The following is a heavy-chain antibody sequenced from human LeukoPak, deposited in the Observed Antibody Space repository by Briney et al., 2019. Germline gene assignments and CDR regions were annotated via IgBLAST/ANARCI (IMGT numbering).Heavy chain of an antibody. Sequence: SVKVSCKASGGTFSSYAISWVRQAPGQGLEWMGGIIPIFGTANYAQKFQGRVAITADKSTSTAYMELSSLRSEDTAVYYCAGTYYYGSGSYRDYWGQGTLVTVSS. CDR1: GGTFSSYA. J-gene: IGHJ4*02. V-gene: IGHV1-69*06. CDR3: AGTYYYGSGSYRDY. CDR2: IIPIFGTA. D-gene: IGHD3-10*01.